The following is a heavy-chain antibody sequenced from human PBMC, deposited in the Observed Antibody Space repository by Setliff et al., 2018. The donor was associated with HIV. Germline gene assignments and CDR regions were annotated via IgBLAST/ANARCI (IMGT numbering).Heavy chain of an antibody. Sequence: ASVKVASKASGYTFTNYAILLVRQAPGRGLEWMGWINAGNGDTKYEQNFQGRVTITMDTSATTVYMELRSLGSEDTAVYYCTRERTFYYTGSDYYLDYWGQGTLVTVSS. J-gene: IGHJ4*02. CDR2: INAGNGDT. CDR3: TRERTFYYTGSDYYLDY. D-gene: IGHD3-22*01. CDR1: GYTFTNYA. V-gene: IGHV1-3*01.